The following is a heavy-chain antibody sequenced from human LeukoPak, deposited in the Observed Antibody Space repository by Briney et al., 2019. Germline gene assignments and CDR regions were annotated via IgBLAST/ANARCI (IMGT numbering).Heavy chain of an antibody. Sequence: SETLSLTCTVSGGSISSYYWSWIRQPSGKGLEWIGYIYYSGSTNYNPSLKSRVTISVDTSKNQFSLKLSSVTAADTAVYYCARTVWGSYRYHDYWGQGTLVIVSS. V-gene: IGHV4-59*01. J-gene: IGHJ4*02. D-gene: IGHD3-16*02. CDR3: ARTVWGSYRYHDY. CDR2: IYYSGST. CDR1: GGSISSYY.